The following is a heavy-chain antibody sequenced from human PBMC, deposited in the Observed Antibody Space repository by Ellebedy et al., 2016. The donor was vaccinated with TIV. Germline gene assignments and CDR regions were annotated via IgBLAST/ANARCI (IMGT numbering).Heavy chain of an antibody. CDR3: AKGSFPFGDKSERIYSFQY. J-gene: IGHJ4*02. CDR1: GFIVSTNH. V-gene: IGHV3-53*04. Sequence: GESLKISCTASGFIVSTNHMSWVRQAPGKGLEWVGGYPNYADSVKGRFTISTHHSRNTLYLQMTNLRTEDTAVYYCAKGSFPFGDKSERIYSFQYWGQGTLVTVSS. D-gene: IGHD3-10*01. CDR2: GYP.